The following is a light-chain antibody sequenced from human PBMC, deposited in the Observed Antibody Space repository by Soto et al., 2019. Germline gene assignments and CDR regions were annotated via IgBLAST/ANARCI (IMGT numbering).Light chain of an antibody. CDR1: QSVGSN. Sequence: EIVMTQSPATLSVSPGERATLSCRASQSVGSNLAWYQQKPGQAPRLLIYDASARATGIPARFSGSGSGTGFTLTISSLQSEDFAVYYCQQYNNWPPFTFGPGTKVDLK. CDR3: QQYNNWPPFT. CDR2: DAS. J-gene: IGKJ3*01. V-gene: IGKV3-15*01.